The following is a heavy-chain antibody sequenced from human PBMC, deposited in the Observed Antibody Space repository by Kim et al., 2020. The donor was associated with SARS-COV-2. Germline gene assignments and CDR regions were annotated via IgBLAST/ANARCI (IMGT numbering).Heavy chain of an antibody. V-gene: IGHV4-39*01. CDR1: GGSISSSSYY. CDR3: ARLGSSRGIPGPFAVY. CDR2: IYYSGST. Sequence: SETLSLTCTVSGGSISSSSYYWGWIRQPPGKGLEWIGSIYYSGSTYYNPSLKSRVTISVDTSKNQFSLKLSSVTAADTAVYYCARLGSSRGIPGPFAVYWGQGTLVTVSS. D-gene: IGHD6-13*01. J-gene: IGHJ4*02.